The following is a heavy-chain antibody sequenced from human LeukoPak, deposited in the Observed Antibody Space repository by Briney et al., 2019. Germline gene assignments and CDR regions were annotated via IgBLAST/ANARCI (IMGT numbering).Heavy chain of an antibody. Sequence: GGPLRLSCEAPGFTFSTYRRKWVRQAQGRGLGWVSCISSTSSYKYYADSVKGRFTISRDNAKNSLYLQLNSLRAEDTALYYCVWPRSPASNDGGYWGQGTLVTVSS. D-gene: IGHD1-1*01. V-gene: IGHV3-21*01. CDR3: VWPRSPASNDGGY. CDR1: GFTFSTYR. J-gene: IGHJ4*02. CDR2: ISSTSSYK.